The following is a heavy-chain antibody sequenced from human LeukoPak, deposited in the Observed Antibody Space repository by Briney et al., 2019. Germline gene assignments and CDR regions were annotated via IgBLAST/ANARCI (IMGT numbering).Heavy chain of an antibody. CDR1: GFTFCTYA. Sequence: GGSLRLSCAASGFTFCTYAMNWVRRAPGKGLEWVSSITSGTGYIYYADSMKGRFTISRDNAKNSLYLQMNSLRAEDTAVYYCARASSGTYYEDYWGQGTLVTVSS. CDR2: ITSGTGYI. CDR3: ARASSGTYYEDY. V-gene: IGHV3-21*01. J-gene: IGHJ4*02. D-gene: IGHD1-26*01.